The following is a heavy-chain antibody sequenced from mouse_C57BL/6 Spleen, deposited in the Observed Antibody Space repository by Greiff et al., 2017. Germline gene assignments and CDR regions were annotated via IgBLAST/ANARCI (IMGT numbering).Heavy chain of an antibody. J-gene: IGHJ2*01. D-gene: IGHD4-1*01. CDR2: IDPENGDT. Sequence: VQLQQSGAELVRPGASVKLSCTASGYNFTDYYMHWVKQRPEQGLEWIGWIDPENGDTEYAAKFQGKATITVDTSSNTAYLQLSSLTSEDTAVYYCTRNWDFDYWGQGTTLTVSS. CDR3: TRNWDFDY. V-gene: IGHV14-1*01. CDR1: GYNFTDYY.